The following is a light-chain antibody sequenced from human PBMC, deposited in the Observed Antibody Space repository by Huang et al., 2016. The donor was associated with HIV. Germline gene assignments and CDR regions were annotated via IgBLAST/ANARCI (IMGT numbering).Light chain of an antibody. J-gene: IGKJ1*01. CDR2: AAS. CDR1: QDISNY. Sequence: DIQMTQSPSAMSAAVGDRVTITGRSSQDISNYVAWFQQKPVKGPKLRIYAASNLQTGVPSSFSGSGSGAVFTLTISRLQPEDFASYYCLQHYTYPWTFGQGTKVEIK. V-gene: IGKV1-17*03. CDR3: LQHYTYPWT.